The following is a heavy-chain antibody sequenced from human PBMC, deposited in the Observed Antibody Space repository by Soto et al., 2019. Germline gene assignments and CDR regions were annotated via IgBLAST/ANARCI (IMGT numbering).Heavy chain of an antibody. CDR3: ASPVGYNWFDP. Sequence: QLQLQESGPGLVKPSETLSLTCTVSGGSISSSSYYWGWIRQPPGKGLEWIGSIYYSGSTYYNPSLKSRVTISVDTSKNQFSLKLSSVTAADTAVYYCASPVGYNWFDPWGQGTLVTVSS. J-gene: IGHJ5*02. V-gene: IGHV4-39*01. CDR1: GGSISSSSYY. CDR2: IYYSGST.